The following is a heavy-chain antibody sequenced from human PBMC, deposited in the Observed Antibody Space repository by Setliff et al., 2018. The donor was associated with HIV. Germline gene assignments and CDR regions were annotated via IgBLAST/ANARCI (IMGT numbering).Heavy chain of an antibody. CDR2: IYYSGST. J-gene: IGHJ4*02. CDR3: AIQKAMTPRGERYYFDY. V-gene: IGHV4-59*11. CDR1: GGSISSHY. Sequence: SETLSLTCTVSGGSISSHYWSWIRQPPGKGLEWIRSIYYSGSTNYNPSLKSRVTISVDTSKNQFSLKLSSVTAADTAVYYCAIQKAMTPRGERYYFDYWGQGTLVTVSS. D-gene: IGHD3-16*01.